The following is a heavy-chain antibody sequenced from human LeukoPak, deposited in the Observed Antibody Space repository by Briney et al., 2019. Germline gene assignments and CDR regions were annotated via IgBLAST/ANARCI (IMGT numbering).Heavy chain of an antibody. CDR1: GGTFSSYA. J-gene: IGHJ3*02. V-gene: IGHV1-69*01. Sequence: GASVKVSCKASGGTFSSYAISWVRQAPGQGLEWMGGIIPIFGTANYAQKFQGRVTITADESTSTAYMELSSLRSEDTAVYYCARDLGSLRPPNDAFDIWGRGTMVTVSS. D-gene: IGHD4-17*01. CDR3: ARDLGSLRPPNDAFDI. CDR2: IIPIFGTA.